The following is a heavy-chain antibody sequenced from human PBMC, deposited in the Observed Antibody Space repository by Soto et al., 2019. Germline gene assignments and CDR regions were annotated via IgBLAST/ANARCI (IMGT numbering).Heavy chain of an antibody. CDR2: INHSGST. CDR3: AREGDDYEGVWGMDV. CDR1: GGSFSGYY. V-gene: IGHV4-34*01. J-gene: IGHJ6*02. Sequence: PSETLSFTCAVYGGSFSGYYWSWIRQPPGKGLEWIGEINHSGSTNYNPSLKSRVTISVDTSKNQFSLKLSSVTAADTAVYYCAREGDDYEGVWGMDVWGQGTTVTVSS. D-gene: IGHD4-17*01.